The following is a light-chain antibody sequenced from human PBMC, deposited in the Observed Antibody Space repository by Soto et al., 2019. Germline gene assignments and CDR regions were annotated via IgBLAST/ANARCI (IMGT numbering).Light chain of an antibody. Sequence: DIQMTQSPSSLSAFVGDRVTITCRASQSISNYVSWYQHKPGEAPNLLIYAASSLESGVPSRFSGSGSGTYFTLTISSLRPEDFATYYCQQSYGPPITFGGGTKLEMK. CDR3: QQSYGPPIT. CDR1: QSISNY. CDR2: AAS. J-gene: IGKJ4*01. V-gene: IGKV1-39*01.